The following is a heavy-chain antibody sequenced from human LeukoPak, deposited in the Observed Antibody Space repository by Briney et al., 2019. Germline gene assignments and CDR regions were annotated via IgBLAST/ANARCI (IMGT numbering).Heavy chain of an antibody. CDR1: GGTFSSYA. D-gene: IGHD3-10*01. J-gene: IGHJ4*02. V-gene: IGHV1-69*13. CDR3: AAGSELLSFGISDY. Sequence: ASVKVSCKASGGTFSSYAISWVRQAPGQGLEWMGGIIPILGTANYAQKFQGRVTITADESTSTAYMELSSLRSEDTAVYYCAAGSELLSFGISDYWGQGTLVTVSS. CDR2: IIPILGTA.